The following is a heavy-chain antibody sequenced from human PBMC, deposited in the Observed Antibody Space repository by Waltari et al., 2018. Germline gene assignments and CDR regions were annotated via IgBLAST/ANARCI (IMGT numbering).Heavy chain of an antibody. V-gene: IGHV4-39*07. CDR2: IYYSGST. Sequence: QLQLQESGPGLVKPSETLSLTCTVSGGSISSSRSYWGWIRQPPGKGLEWIGSIYYSGSTYYNPSLKSRVTISVDTSKNQFSLKLSSVTAADTAVYYCARLYNWNYDYWGQGTLVTVSS. J-gene: IGHJ4*02. CDR1: GGSISSSRSY. D-gene: IGHD1-7*01. CDR3: ARLYNWNYDY.